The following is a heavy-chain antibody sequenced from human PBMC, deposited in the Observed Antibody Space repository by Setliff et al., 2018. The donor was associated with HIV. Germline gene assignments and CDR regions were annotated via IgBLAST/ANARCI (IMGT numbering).Heavy chain of an antibody. CDR3: ARYDYGDFDY. J-gene: IGHJ4*02. CDR1: GGSIEFSSYY. D-gene: IGHD4-17*01. CDR2: VYYSGST. V-gene: IGHV4-39*01. Sequence: SETLSLTCSVSGGSIEFSSYYWGWIRQPPGKGLEWIGSVYYSGSTYYNPSLKSRLTISVDTSTNKFSLNLSSVTAADTAVYYCARYDYGDFDYWGQGTPVTVSS.